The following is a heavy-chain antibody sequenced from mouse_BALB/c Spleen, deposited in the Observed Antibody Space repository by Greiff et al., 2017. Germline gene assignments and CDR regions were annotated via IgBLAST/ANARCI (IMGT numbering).Heavy chain of an antibody. D-gene: IGHD2-1*01. CDR3: AGLGNYEAMDY. J-gene: IGHJ4*01. Sequence: EVQGVESGGGLVKPGGSLKLSCAASGFTFSSYAMSWVRQTPEKRLEWVATISSGGSYTYYPDSVKGRFTISRDNAKNTLYLQMSSLRSGDTAMYYCAGLGNYEAMDYWGQGTSVTVSS. CDR1: GFTFSSYA. CDR2: ISSGGSYT. V-gene: IGHV5-9-3*01.